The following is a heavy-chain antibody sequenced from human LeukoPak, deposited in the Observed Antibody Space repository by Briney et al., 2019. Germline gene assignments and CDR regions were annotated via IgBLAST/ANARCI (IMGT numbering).Heavy chain of an antibody. D-gene: IGHD3-22*01. CDR3: ARGFTYYYDSSGYPIMGY. Sequence: ASVKVSCMASGYSFTSYGITWVRQPPGRGLEWMGWISAYNGNTNYAQKLQDRVTMTTDTPTSTAYMELRSLRSDDTAVYYCARGFTYYYDSSGYPIMGYWGQGTLVTVSS. CDR1: GYSFTSYG. J-gene: IGHJ4*02. V-gene: IGHV1-18*01. CDR2: ISAYNGNT.